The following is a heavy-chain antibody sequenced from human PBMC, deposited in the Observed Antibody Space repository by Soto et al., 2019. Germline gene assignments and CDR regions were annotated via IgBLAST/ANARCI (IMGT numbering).Heavy chain of an antibody. CDR1: GFPFNTHG. J-gene: IGHJ4*02. V-gene: IGHV3-23*01. Sequence: GGSLRLSCGASGFPFNTHGMAWVRQAPGKGLEWVSGISGGGDRTQYADGVKGRFTISRDNSKNTVDLQMTSLRAEDTATYYCAKTETYDYVRGDYRYFFDNWGPGTVVTVSS. CDR3: AKTETYDYVRGDYRYFFDN. CDR2: ISGGGDRT. D-gene: IGHD3-16*02.